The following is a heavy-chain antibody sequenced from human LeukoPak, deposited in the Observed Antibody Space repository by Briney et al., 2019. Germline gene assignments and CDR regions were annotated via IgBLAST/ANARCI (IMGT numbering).Heavy chain of an antibody. J-gene: IGHJ3*02. CDR2: IYHSGST. V-gene: IGHV4-30-2*01. Sequence: SQTLSLTCAVSGGPISSGGYSWSWIRQPPGKGLEWIGYIYHSGSTYYNPSLKSRVTISVDRSKNQFSLKLSSVTAADTAVYYCARATYYYDSSGYYSLWAFDIWGQGTMVTVSS. CDR1: GGPISSGGYS. D-gene: IGHD3-22*01. CDR3: ARATYYYDSSGYYSLWAFDI.